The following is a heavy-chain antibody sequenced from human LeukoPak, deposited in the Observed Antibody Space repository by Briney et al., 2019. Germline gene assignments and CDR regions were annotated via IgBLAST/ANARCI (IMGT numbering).Heavy chain of an antibody. CDR3: ARDAQRGFDYSNSLQY. CDR1: GFIFSHYA. V-gene: IGHV3-33*01. D-gene: IGHD4-11*01. Sequence: GGSLRLSCAASGFIFSHYALHWVRQAPGKGLEWVAVIWSDGTNRYYGDSVKGRFSISRDDSQKKVFLQMNNLRGDDTAVYYCARDAQRGFDYSNSLQYWGQGALVTVSS. J-gene: IGHJ4*02. CDR2: IWSDGTNR.